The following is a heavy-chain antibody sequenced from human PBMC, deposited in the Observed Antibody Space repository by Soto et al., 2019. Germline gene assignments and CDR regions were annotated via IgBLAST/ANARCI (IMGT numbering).Heavy chain of an antibody. J-gene: IGHJ4*02. V-gene: IGHV1-69*02. CDR1: GGTFSSYT. CDR3: SRGVGTG. CDR2: IIPILGIA. Sequence: QVQLVQSGAEVKKPGSSVKVSCKASGGTFSSYTISWVRQAPGQGLEWMGRIIPILGIANYAQKFQGRVTISADKSSGTDDMELSSLRSEDKDVYYWSRGVGTGWGQGAPVTVSS. D-gene: IGHD2-21*02.